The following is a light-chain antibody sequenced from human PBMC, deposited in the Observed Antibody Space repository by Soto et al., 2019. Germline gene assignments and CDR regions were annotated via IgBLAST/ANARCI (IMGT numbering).Light chain of an antibody. Sequence: QSVLTQPASVSGSPGQSITISCTGTSSDVGAYGYVSWYQQHPGKAPKLMIYEINKRPSGVPDRFSGSKSGNTASLTVSGLQAEDEADYYCSSFAGSNNFPYVFGTGTKLTVL. CDR1: SSDVGAYGY. CDR2: EIN. J-gene: IGLJ1*01. V-gene: IGLV2-8*01. CDR3: SSFAGSNNFPYV.